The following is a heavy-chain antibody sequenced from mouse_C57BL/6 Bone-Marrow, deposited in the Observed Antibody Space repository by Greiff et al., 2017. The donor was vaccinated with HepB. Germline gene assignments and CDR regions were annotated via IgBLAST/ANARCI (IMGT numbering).Heavy chain of an antibody. CDR1: GFTFSDYY. CDR3: ARLACYSNYAMDY. V-gene: IGHV5-12*01. J-gene: IGHJ4*01. Sequence: DVMLVESGGGLVQPGGSLKLSCAASGFTFSDYYMYWVRQTPEKRLEWVAYISNGGGSTYYTETVQGRFTIARDNAKNTLYLQRSRLKSEDTDMYYCARLACYSNYAMDYWGQGTSVTVSS. CDR2: ISNGGGST. D-gene: IGHD2-5*01.